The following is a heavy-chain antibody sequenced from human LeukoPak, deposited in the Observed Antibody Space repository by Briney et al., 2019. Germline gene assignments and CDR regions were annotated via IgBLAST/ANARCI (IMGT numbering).Heavy chain of an antibody. CDR1: GGSISSGSYY. V-gene: IGHV4-61*02. Sequence: SETLSLTCTVSGGSISSGSYYWSWIRQPAGKGLEWIGRIYTSGSTNYNPSLKSRVTISVDTSKNQFSLKLSSVTSADTAVYYCARDCRSTVAANFYYYYYMDVWGKGTTVTVSS. J-gene: IGHJ6*03. CDR2: IYTSGST. D-gene: IGHD2-15*01. CDR3: ARDCRSTVAANFYYYYYMDV.